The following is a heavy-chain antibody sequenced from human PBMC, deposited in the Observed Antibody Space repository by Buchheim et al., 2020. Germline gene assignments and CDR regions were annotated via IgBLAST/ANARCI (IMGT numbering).Heavy chain of an antibody. J-gene: IGHJ5*02. CDR2: IYYSGST. CDR3: ARVCFGLRSGYYMGYWFDP. Sequence: QVQLQESGPGLVKPSQTLSLTCTVSGGSISSGGYYWSWIRQHPGKGLEWIGYIYYSGSTYYNPSLKSRVTISVDTSKNQLPLKLSSVTAADTAVYYCARVCFGLRSGYYMGYWFDPWGQGTL. V-gene: IGHV4-31*03. CDR1: GGSISSGGYY. D-gene: IGHD3-3*01.